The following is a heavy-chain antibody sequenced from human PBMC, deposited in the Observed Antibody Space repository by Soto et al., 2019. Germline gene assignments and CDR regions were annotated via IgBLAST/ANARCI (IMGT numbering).Heavy chain of an antibody. CDR3: AKEDNYYDSSGYYLEYFHH. Sequence: PGGSLRLSCAASVSTFNDYYMTWIRQAPGTGLEWVSSISSSSSYIYYADSVKGRFTISRDNAKNSLYLQMNSLRADDTAVYYCAKEDNYYDSSGYYLEYFHHWGQGTLVTVSS. CDR1: VSTFNDYY. J-gene: IGHJ1*01. CDR2: ISSSSSYI. V-gene: IGHV3-11*05. D-gene: IGHD3-22*01.